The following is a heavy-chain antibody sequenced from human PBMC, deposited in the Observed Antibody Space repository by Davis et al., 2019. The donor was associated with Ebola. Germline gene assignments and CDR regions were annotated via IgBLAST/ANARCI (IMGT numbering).Heavy chain of an antibody. J-gene: IGHJ5*02. CDR1: GFTFTGYY. Sequence: ASVKVSCKASGFTFTGYYMHWVRQAPGQGPEWMGWISLNSGSTKYSHKFQGRVTMTRDTSINTAHMELSRLRSDDTALYYCGRDRIPGGRYWFDPWGQGTLVTVSS. CDR3: GRDRIPGGRYWFDP. CDR2: ISLNSGST. V-gene: IGHV1-2*02. D-gene: IGHD2-15*01.